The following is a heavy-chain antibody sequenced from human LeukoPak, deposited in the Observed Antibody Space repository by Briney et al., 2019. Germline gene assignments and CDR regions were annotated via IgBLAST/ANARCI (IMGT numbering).Heavy chain of an antibody. D-gene: IGHD1-26*01. J-gene: IGHJ4*02. CDR1: GYTFTSYA. CDR2: INAGNGNT. V-gene: IGHV1-3*01. CDR3: AREGIVGARSFDY. Sequence: ASVKVSCKASGYTFTSYAMHWVRQAPGQRLEWMGWINAGNGNTKYSQKFQGRVTITRDTSASTAYMELSSLRSEDTAVYYCAREGIVGARSFDYWGQGTLVTVSS.